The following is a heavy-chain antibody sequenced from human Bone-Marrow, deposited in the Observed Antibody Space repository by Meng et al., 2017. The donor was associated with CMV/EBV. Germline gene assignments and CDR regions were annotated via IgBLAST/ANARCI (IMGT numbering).Heavy chain of an antibody. J-gene: IGHJ3*02. Sequence: GGSLRLSCAASGFTFSSYEMNWVRQAPGKGLEWVSYISSSGSTIYYADSVKGRFTISRDNAKNSLYLQMNSLRAEDTAVYYCARAGIVVVPAAIPHKAFDIWGQGTMVTVSS. V-gene: IGHV3-48*03. CDR1: GFTFSSYE. CDR3: ARAGIVVVPAAIPHKAFDI. CDR2: ISSSGSTI. D-gene: IGHD2-2*01.